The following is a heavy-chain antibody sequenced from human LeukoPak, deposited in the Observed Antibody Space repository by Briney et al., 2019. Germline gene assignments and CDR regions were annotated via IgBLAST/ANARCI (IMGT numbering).Heavy chain of an antibody. CDR2: ISAYNGNT. Sequence: ASVKVSRKASGYTFTSYGISWVRQAPGQGLEWMGWISAYNGNTNHAQKLQGRVTMTTDTSTSTAYMELRSLRSDDTAVYYCARAEWELLPFDYWGQGTLVTVSS. J-gene: IGHJ4*02. CDR1: GYTFTSYG. V-gene: IGHV1-18*01. CDR3: ARAEWELLPFDY. D-gene: IGHD1-26*01.